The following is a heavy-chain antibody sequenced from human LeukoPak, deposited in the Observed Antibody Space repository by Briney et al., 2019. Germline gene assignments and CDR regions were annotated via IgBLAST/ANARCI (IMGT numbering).Heavy chain of an antibody. CDR3: ARGHFGGVRSLNSDAFDI. CDR2: IIPILGIA. CDR1: GYTFTSYY. Sequence: SVKVSCKASGYTFTSYYMHWVRQAPGQGLEWMGRIIPILGIANYAQKFQGRVTITADKSTSTAYMELSSLRSEDTAVYYCARGHFGGVRSLNSDAFDIWGQETMVTVSS. D-gene: IGHD3-3*01. V-gene: IGHV1-69*04. J-gene: IGHJ3*02.